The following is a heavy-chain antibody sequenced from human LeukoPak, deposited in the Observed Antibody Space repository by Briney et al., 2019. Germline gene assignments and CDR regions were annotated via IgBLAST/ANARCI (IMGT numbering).Heavy chain of an antibody. V-gene: IGHV4-39*02. Sequence: PSETLSLTCTVSGASISSSSSCWGWVRQPPGKGPEWIGSIYYSGLTYDNPSLKSRVSISVDPSKNHFSLKVSSVTAADTAVYYCASGTFDDYGVYDRGDYLHHWGKGTLVTVSS. CDR3: ASGTFDDYGVYDRGDYLHH. CDR2: IYYSGLT. D-gene: IGHD4-17*01. J-gene: IGHJ4*02. CDR1: GASISSSSSC.